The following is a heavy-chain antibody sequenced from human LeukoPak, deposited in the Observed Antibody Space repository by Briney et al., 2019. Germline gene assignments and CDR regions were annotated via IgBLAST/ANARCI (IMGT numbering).Heavy chain of an antibody. D-gene: IGHD3-10*01. CDR2: ISAYNGNT. CDR1: GYTFTSYG. V-gene: IGHV1-18*04. J-gene: IGHJ4*02. Sequence: ASVKVSCKASGYTFTSYGISWVRQAPGQGLEWMGWISAYNGNTNYAQKLQGRVTMTTDASTSTAYMELRSLRSDDTAVYYCARGALWFGEVLPLDYWGQGTLVTVSS. CDR3: ARGALWFGEVLPLDY.